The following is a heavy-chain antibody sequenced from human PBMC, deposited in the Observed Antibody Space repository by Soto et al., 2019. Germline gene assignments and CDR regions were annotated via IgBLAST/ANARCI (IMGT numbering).Heavy chain of an antibody. CDR3: ARGPSITAPATVMWFDP. V-gene: IGHV1-3*01. CDR1: GYTFTIYA. J-gene: IGHJ5*02. CDR2: INAGNGNT. D-gene: IGHD6-13*01. Sequence: ASVKVSCKASGYTFTIYAMHWVRQAPGQSLEWMGWINAGNGNTKYSQKFQDRVTITRDTSASTAYMELSSLRSEDTAVYYCARGPSITAPATVMWFDPWGQGTLVTVSS.